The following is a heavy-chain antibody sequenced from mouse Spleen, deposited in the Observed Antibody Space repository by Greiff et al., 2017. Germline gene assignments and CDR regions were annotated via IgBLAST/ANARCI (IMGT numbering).Heavy chain of an antibody. V-gene: IGHV1-5*01. CDR1: GYTFTSYW. D-gene: IGHD1-1*01. CDR3: TRETYYGSSYNAMDY. Sequence: EVQLQQSGTVLARPGASVKMSCKTSGYTFTSYWMHWVKQRPGQGLEWIGAIYPGNSDTSYNQKFKGKAKLTAVTSASTAYMELSSLTNEDSAVYYCTRETYYGSSYNAMDYWGQGTSVTVSS. J-gene: IGHJ4*01. CDR2: IYPGNSDT.